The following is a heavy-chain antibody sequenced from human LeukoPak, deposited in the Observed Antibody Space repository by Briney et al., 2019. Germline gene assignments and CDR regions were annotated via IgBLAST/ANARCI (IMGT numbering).Heavy chain of an antibody. V-gene: IGHV3-73*01. J-gene: IGHJ2*01. CDR3: TRQGFVQAFYCGGDCYNNWYFDL. Sequence: GGSLRLSCAASGFTFSGSAMQWVRQASGKGLEWVGRIRSKANSYATAYAASVKGRFTISRDDSKNTAYLQMNSLKTEDTAVYYCTRQGFVQAFYCGGDCYNNWYFDLWGRGTLVTVSS. CDR2: IRSKANSYAT. D-gene: IGHD2-21*02. CDR1: GFTFSGSA.